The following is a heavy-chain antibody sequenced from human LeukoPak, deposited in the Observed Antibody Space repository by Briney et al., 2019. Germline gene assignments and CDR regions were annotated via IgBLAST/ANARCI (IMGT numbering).Heavy chain of an antibody. Sequence: GGSLRLSCAASGFTSSTYAMLWVRQAPGKGLEYVSSISNNGRSTYYASSVEGRFIISRDNSKNTLYLQMGSLRAEDMAVYYCARSHSGYDYFDHWGLGTLVTVSS. CDR1: GFTSSTYA. CDR3: ARSHSGYDYFDH. CDR2: ISNNGRST. V-gene: IGHV3-64*01. D-gene: IGHD5-12*01. J-gene: IGHJ4*02.